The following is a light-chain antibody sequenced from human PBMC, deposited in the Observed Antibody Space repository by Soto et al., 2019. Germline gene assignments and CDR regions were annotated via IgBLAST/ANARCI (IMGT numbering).Light chain of an antibody. J-gene: IGLJ3*02. V-gene: IGLV2-14*01. CDR2: EVS. Sequence: QSALTQPASVSGSPGQSITISCTGTSSDVGGYNYVSWYQQHPGKDPKLMIYEVSNRPSGVSNRFSGSKSGNTASLTISGLQAEDEADYYCSPYTGSRTLVVFGGGTKLTVL. CDR3: SPYTGSRTLVV. CDR1: SSDVGGYNY.